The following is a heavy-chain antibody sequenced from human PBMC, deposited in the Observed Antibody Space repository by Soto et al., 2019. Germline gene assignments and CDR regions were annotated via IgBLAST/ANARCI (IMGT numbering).Heavy chain of an antibody. CDR2: ISYDGSNK. CDR3: AKDEDLRYCSSTSCYAEYYYYYMDA. J-gene: IGHJ6*03. V-gene: IGHV3-30*18. Sequence: GGSLRPSCAASGFTFSSYGMHWVRQAPGKGLEWVAVISYDGSNKYYADSVKGRFTISRDNSKNTLYLQMNSLRAEDTAVYYCAKDEDLRYCSSTSCYAEYYYYYMDAWGKGTRVTVCS. CDR1: GFTFSSYG. D-gene: IGHD2-2*01.